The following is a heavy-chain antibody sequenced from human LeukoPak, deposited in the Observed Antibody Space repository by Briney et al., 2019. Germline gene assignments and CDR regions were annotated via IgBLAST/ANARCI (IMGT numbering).Heavy chain of an antibody. J-gene: IGHJ6*03. CDR1: GYIFTSYY. Sequence: ASVKVSCKTSGYIFTSYYIHWVRQAPGQGPEWMGIINPSGGSTNYAQKFQGRVTMTRDTSISTAYMELSRLRSDDTAVYYCARGSTVTTFYYYYYMDVWGKGTTVTVSS. CDR3: ARGSTVTTFYYYYYMDV. V-gene: IGHV1-46*01. D-gene: IGHD4-17*01. CDR2: INPSGGST.